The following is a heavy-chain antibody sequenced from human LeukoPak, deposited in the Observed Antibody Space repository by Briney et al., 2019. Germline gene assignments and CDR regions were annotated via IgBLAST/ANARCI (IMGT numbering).Heavy chain of an antibody. CDR3: ARVVDYYGSGSYYITPGWFDP. V-gene: IGHV4-59*01. Sequence: PSETLSLTCTVSGGSISSYYWSWIRQPPGKGLEWIGYIYYSGSTNYNPSLKSRVTISVDTSKNQFSLKLSSVTAADTAVYYCARVVDYYGSGSYYITPGWFDPRGQGTLVTVSS. CDR2: IYYSGST. D-gene: IGHD3-10*01. J-gene: IGHJ5*02. CDR1: GGSISSYY.